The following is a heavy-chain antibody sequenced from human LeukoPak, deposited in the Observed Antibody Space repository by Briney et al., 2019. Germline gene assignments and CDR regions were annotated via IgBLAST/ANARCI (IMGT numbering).Heavy chain of an antibody. V-gene: IGHV3-30*02. Sequence: TGGSLRLSCAASGFTFSSYAMHWVRQAPGKGLEWVAFIRYDGSNKYYADSVKGRFTISRDNSKNTLYLQMNSLRAEDTAVYYCAAPPPAANGYYYYYMDVWGKGTTVTISS. D-gene: IGHD2-2*01. CDR2: IRYDGSNK. CDR3: AAPPPAANGYYYYYMDV. J-gene: IGHJ6*03. CDR1: GFTFSSYA.